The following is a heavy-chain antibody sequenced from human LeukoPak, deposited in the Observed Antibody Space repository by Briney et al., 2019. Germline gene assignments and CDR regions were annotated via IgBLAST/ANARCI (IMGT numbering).Heavy chain of an antibody. CDR2: MNPNSGNT. V-gene: IGHV1-8*01. CDR3: ARGGFAYYYDSSGYSIDY. Sequence: ASVKVSCTASGYMFTSYGINWVRQATGQGLEWMGWMNPNSGNTGYAQTFQGRVTITWNTSISTAYMELSSLRSEDTAVYYCARGGFAYYYDSSGYSIDYWGQGTLVTVSS. CDR1: GYMFTSYG. J-gene: IGHJ4*02. D-gene: IGHD3-22*01.